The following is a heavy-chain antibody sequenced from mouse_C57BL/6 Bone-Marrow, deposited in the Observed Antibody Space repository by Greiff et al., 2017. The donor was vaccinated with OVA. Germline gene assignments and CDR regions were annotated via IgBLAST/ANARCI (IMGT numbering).Heavy chain of an antibody. Sequence: EVKVVESGGGLVKPGGSLKLSCAASGFTFSSYAMSWVRQTPEKRLEWVATISDGGSYTYYPDNVKGRFTISRDNAKNNLYLQMSHLKSEDTAMYYCARVWVFFDYWGQGTTLTVSS. J-gene: IGHJ2*01. D-gene: IGHD4-1*01. V-gene: IGHV5-4*03. CDR1: GFTFSSYA. CDR2: ISDGGSYT. CDR3: ARVWVFFDY.